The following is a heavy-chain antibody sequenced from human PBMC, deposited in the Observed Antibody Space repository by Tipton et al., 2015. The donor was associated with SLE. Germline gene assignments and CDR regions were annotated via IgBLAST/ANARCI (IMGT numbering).Heavy chain of an antibody. CDR3: ARHPRELPFDY. J-gene: IGHJ4*02. CDR2: IYHSGFT. V-gene: IGHV4-4*02. CDR1: GGSINSTNW. Sequence: SLRLSCVVSGGSINSTNWWSWVRQSPGKGLEWIGEIYHSGFTNYNPSLKSRVSISVDKSKNQVSLKLGSVTAADTAVYYCARHPRELPFDYWGQGTLVTVSS. D-gene: IGHD3-10*01.